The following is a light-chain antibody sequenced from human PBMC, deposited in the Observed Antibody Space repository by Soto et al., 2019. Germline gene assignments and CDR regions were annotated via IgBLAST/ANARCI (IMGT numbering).Light chain of an antibody. CDR1: SSDVGVYNY. CDR3: SSHAGSSNFVV. CDR2: DVS. V-gene: IGLV2-11*01. J-gene: IGLJ2*01. Sequence: QSALTQPRSVSGSPGQSVTISCTGTSSDVGVYNYVSWYQQYPGKAPKIMIYDVSKRPSGVPDRFSGSKSDNTASLTISGLQAEDEADYYCSSHAGSSNFVVFGGGTKLTVL.